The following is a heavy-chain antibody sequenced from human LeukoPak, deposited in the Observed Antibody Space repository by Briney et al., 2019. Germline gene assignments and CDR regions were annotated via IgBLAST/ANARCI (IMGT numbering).Heavy chain of an antibody. J-gene: IGHJ4*02. D-gene: IGHD3-10*01. Sequence: GASVKVSRKASGGTLGSFGTSWVRQRAPGQGLEWMGGIIPIFRTTNYAQKFQGRVTITADESTSTAYMELSSLRFEDTAVYYCASQGIQSFDYWGQGTLVTVSS. CDR3: ASQGIQSFDY. CDR1: GGTLGSFG. CDR2: IIPIFRTT. V-gene: IGHV1-69*13.